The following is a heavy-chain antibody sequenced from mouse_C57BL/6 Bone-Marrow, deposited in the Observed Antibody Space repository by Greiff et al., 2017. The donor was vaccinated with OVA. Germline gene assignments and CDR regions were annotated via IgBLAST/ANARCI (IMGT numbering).Heavy chain of an antibody. CDR3: ARLLRFGMDY. Sequence: EVKVVESGGDLVKPGGSLTLSCAASGFTFSSYGMSWVRQTPDKRLEWVATISSGGSYTYYPASVTGRFTISRDNAKNTLYLQMSSLKSEDTAMYYCARLLRFGMDYWSQGTSVTVSS. J-gene: IGHJ4*01. CDR1: GFTFSSYG. V-gene: IGHV5-6*01. CDR2: ISSGGSYT. D-gene: IGHD1-1*01.